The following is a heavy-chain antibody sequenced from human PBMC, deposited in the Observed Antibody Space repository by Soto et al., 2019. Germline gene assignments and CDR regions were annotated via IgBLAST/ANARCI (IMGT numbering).Heavy chain of an antibody. CDR2: ISYDGSNK. CDR3: AKEVLYYPRMDV. CDR1: GFTFSSYG. V-gene: IGHV3-30*18. Sequence: HPGGSLRLSCAASGFTFSSYGMYWVRQAPGKGLEWVAVISYDGSNKYYADSVKGRFTISRDNSKNTLYLQMNSLRAEDTAVYYCAKEVLYYPRMDVWGQGTTVTVSS. J-gene: IGHJ6*02.